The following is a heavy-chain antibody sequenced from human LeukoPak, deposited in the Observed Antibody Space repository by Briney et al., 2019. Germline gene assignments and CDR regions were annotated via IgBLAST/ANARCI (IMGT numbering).Heavy chain of an antibody. Sequence: GGSLRLSCAASGFTFSSYAMSWVRQAPGKGLEWVSAISGSGGSTYYADSVKGRFTISRDNSKNTLYLQMNSLRAEDTAVYYCAQGGYYYYGMDVWGQGTTVTGSS. CDR1: GFTFSSYA. V-gene: IGHV3-23*01. D-gene: IGHD3-22*01. CDR3: AQGGYYYYGMDV. J-gene: IGHJ6*02. CDR2: ISGSGGST.